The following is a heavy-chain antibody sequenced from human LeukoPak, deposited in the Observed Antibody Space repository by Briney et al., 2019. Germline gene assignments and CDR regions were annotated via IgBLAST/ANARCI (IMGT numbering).Heavy chain of an antibody. V-gene: IGHV4-34*01. J-gene: IGHJ4*02. Sequence: PSETLSLTCAVYNGSFNGYFWSWIRQPPGKGLEWIGEINQSGSTNYNPSLKSRVTMSIDTSKNQISLRLSSVTAADTAVYYCARHLAYSRSSGVNCWGQGTLVTVSS. CDR3: ARHLAYSRSSGVNC. D-gene: IGHD6-6*01. CDR1: NGSFNGYF. CDR2: INQSGST.